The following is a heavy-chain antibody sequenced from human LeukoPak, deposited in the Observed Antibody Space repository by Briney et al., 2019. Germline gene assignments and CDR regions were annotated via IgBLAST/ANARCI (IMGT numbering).Heavy chain of an antibody. Sequence: SETLSLTCAVYGGSFSGYYWSWIRQPPGKGLGWIGEINHSGSTNYNPSLKSRVTISVDTSRNQFSLKLSSVTAADTAVYYCARTVGQLQTSYYYYMDVWGKGTTVTVSS. J-gene: IGHJ6*03. CDR3: ARTVGQLQTSYYYYMDV. CDR1: GGSFSGYY. D-gene: IGHD6-6*01. CDR2: INHSGST. V-gene: IGHV4-34*01.